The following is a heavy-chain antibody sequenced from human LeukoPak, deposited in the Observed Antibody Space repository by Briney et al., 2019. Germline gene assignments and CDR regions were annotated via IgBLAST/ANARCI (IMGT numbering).Heavy chain of an antibody. CDR1: GYTFTGYY. V-gene: IGHV1-2*02. Sequence: ASVKVSCKASGYTFTGYYMHWVRQAPGQGLEWMGWINPNSGGTNYAQKFQGRVTMTRDTSISTAYMELSRLRSDDTAVYYCARRGDSSGYYSNYYYYGMDVWGQGTTVTVSS. CDR2: INPNSGGT. CDR3: ARRGDSSGYYSNYYYYGMDV. D-gene: IGHD3-22*01. J-gene: IGHJ6*02.